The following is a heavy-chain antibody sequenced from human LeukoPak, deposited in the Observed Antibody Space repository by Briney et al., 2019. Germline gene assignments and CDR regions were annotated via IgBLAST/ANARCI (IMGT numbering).Heavy chain of an antibody. CDR3: ARHQLGSLFDP. J-gene: IGHJ5*02. CDR2: IYYSGST. V-gene: IGHV4-39*01. Sequence: PSETLSLTCTVSGGSISSSSYYWGWIRQPPGRGLEWIGSIYYSGSTYYNPSLKSRVTISVDTSKNQFSLRLDSVTAADTAIFYCARHQLGSLFDPWGQGTLVTVSS. CDR1: GGSISSSSYY. D-gene: IGHD1-26*01.